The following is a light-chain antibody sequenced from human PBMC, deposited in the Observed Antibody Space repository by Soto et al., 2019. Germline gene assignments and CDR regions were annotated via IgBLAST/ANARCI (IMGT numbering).Light chain of an antibody. Sequence: EVVITQSPATLSVSPGERVTLSCRASQSVSNKLGWYQHKPGQAPRLLIYDTSTRAAGTPARFTGSGSGTDFTLTISSLQSEDFAVYYCQQYNTWRSISFGQGTRLDIK. CDR2: DTS. CDR1: QSVSNK. V-gene: IGKV3-15*01. CDR3: QQYNTWRSIS. J-gene: IGKJ5*01.